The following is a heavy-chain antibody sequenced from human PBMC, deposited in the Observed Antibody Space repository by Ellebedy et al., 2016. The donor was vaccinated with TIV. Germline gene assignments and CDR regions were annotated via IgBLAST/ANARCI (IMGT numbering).Heavy chain of an antibody. CDR1: GFTFSTSS. CDR2: ISSSFGTI. CDR3: ARESLGYCSTTTCPRWFDP. V-gene: IGHV3-48*02. J-gene: IGHJ5*02. D-gene: IGHD2-2*01. Sequence: GESLKISXAASGFTFSTSSLNWVRQAPGKGLEWVAYISSSFGTIYYADSVKGRFTISRDNAKNSMYLQMNSLRDEDTAVYYCARESLGYCSTTTCPRWFDPWGQGTLVTVSS.